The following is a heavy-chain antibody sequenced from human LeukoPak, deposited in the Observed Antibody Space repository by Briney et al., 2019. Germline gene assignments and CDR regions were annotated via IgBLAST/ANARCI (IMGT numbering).Heavy chain of an antibody. D-gene: IGHD3-22*01. J-gene: IGHJ5*02. V-gene: IGHV1-18*01. CDR1: GYPFTSYG. CDR2: ITAYNGNT. CDR3: ARERNYYDSSGYYGGWFDP. Sequence: ASVKVSCKASGYPFTSYGISWVRQAPGQGLEWMGWITAYNGNTNYAQRLQGRVTMTRDTSTSTVYMELSSLRSEDTAVYYCARERNYYDSSGYYGGWFDPWGQGTLVTVSS.